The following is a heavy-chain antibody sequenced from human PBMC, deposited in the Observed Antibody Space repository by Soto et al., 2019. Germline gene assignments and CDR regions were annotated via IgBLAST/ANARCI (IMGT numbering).Heavy chain of an antibody. CDR2: IYYSGST. J-gene: IGHJ5*02. D-gene: IGHD3-22*01. V-gene: IGHV4-31*03. CDR1: GGSISSGGYY. CDR3: ARDRGGYYYDSSANWFDP. Sequence: SETLSLTCTVSGGSISSGGYYWSWIRQHPGKGLEWIGYIYYSGSTYYNPSLKSRVTISVDTSKNQFSLKLSSVTAADTAVYYCARDRGGYYYDSSANWFDPWGQGTLVTVSS.